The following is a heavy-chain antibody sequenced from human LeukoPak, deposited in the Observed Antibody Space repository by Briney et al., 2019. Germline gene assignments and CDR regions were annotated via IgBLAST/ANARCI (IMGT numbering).Heavy chain of an antibody. CDR2: IRYDGSNK. V-gene: IGHV3-30*02. D-gene: IGHD4-17*01. CDR1: GFTFSSYG. Sequence: PGGPLRLSCAASGFTFSSYGMHWVRQAPGKGLEWVAFIRYDGSNKYYADSVKGRFTISRDNSKNTLYLQMNGLRAEDTAVYYCAIYGDYVVDYFDYWGQGTLVTVSS. J-gene: IGHJ4*02. CDR3: AIYGDYVVDYFDY.